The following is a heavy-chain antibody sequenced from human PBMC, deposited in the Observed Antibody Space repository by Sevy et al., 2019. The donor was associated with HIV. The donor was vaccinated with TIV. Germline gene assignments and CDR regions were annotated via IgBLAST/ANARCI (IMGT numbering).Heavy chain of an antibody. V-gene: IGHV4-59*13. D-gene: IGHD5-12*01. CDR3: ARDRRDGYNSYYYYGMDV. J-gene: IGHJ6*02. CDR2: IYYSGST. Sequence: SETLSLTCTVSGGSISSYYWSWIRQPPGKGLEWIGYIYYSGSTNYNPSLKSRVTISVDTSKNQFSRKLSSVTAADTAVYYCARDRRDGYNSYYYYGMDVWGQGTTVTVSS. CDR1: GGSISSYY.